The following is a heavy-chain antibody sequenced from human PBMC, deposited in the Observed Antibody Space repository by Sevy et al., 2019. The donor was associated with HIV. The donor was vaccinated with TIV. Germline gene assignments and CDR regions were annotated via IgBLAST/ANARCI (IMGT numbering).Heavy chain of an antibody. CDR1: GFTFSSYG. CDR2: IRYDGSNK. D-gene: IGHD2-15*01. Sequence: GGSLRLSCAASGFTFSSYGMHWVRHAPGKGLEWVAFIRYDGSNKYYADSVKGRFTISRDNSKNTLYLQMNSLRAEDTAVYYCASLVVVVAATDYWGQGTLVTVSS. J-gene: IGHJ4*02. V-gene: IGHV3-30*02. CDR3: ASLVVVVAATDY.